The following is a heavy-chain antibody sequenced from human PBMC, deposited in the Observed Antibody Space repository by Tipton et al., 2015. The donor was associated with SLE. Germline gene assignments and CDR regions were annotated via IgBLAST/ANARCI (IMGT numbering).Heavy chain of an antibody. CDR3: ARDHGGGAQDNWFDP. J-gene: IGHJ5*02. CDR2: IYYSGST. D-gene: IGHD1-26*01. CDR1: GGSISSSSYY. Sequence: TLSLTCTVSGGSISSSSYYWGWIRQPPGKGLEWIRSIYYSGSTYYNPSLKSRVTISVDTSKNQFSLKLSSVTAADTAVYYCARDHGGGAQDNWFDPWGQGTLVTVSS. V-gene: IGHV4-39*07.